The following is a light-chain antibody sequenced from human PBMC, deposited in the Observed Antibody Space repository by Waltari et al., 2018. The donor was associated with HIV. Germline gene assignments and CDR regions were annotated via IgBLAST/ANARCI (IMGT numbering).Light chain of an antibody. CDR2: DDT. V-gene: IGLV3-21*02. CDR3: QVWDASTTQPLV. CDR1: SIGTKS. Sequence: SYVVTQPPSVSVAPGQTARISCGGDSIGTKSVHWKQQKSGLAPVLVIYDDTDRPSGIPERFSGSNSGNTATLTIYRVEAEDEGDYYCQVWDASTTQPLVFGSGTKVTAL. J-gene: IGLJ1*01.